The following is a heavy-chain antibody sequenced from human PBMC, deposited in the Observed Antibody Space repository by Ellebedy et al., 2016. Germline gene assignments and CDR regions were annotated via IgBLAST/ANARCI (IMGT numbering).Heavy chain of an antibody. D-gene: IGHD1-26*01. Sequence: SETLSLTXTVSGGSISSSSYYWGWIRQPPGKGLEWIGSIYYSGSTYYNPSLKSRVTIFVDTSKNQFSLKLSSVTAADTAVYYCARYSGSYYVDYWGQGTLVTVSS. V-gene: IGHV4-39*07. CDR2: IYYSGST. CDR1: GGSISSSSYY. CDR3: ARYSGSYYVDY. J-gene: IGHJ4*02.